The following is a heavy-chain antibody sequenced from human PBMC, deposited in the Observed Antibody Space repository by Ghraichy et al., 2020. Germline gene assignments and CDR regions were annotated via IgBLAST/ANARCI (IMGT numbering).Heavy chain of an antibody. J-gene: IGHJ5*02. CDR2: IYNTENT. V-gene: IGHV4-39*01. CDR1: GGSISSSTYF. CDR3: ARPYSSSRNWFDP. Sequence: ETLSLTCTVSGGSISSSTYFWAWIRQPPGKGLEWIGSIYNTENTYYNPSLKSRVTISADTSKNQFSLKLSSVTAADTAVYYCARPYSSSRNWFDPWGPGTLVTVSS. D-gene: IGHD6-13*01.